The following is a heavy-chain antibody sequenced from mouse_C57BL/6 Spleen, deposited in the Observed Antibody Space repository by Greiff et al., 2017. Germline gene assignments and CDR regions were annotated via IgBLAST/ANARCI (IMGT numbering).Heavy chain of an antibody. V-gene: IGHV2-2*01. Sequence: VKLMESGPGLVQPSQSLSITCTVSGFSLTSYGVHWVRQSPGKGLEWLGVIWSGGSTDYNAAFISRLSISKDNSKSQVFFKMNSLQADDTAIYYCASCHYYGSSYPYWYFDVWGTGTTVTVSS. CDR2: IWSGGST. J-gene: IGHJ1*03. D-gene: IGHD1-1*01. CDR1: GFSLTSYG. CDR3: ASCHYYGSSYPYWYFDV.